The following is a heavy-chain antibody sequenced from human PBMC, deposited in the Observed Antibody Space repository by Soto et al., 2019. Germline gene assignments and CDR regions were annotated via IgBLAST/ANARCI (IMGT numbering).Heavy chain of an antibody. Sequence: GGSLRLSCAASGFTFSSYGMHWVRQAPGKGLEWVAVIWYDGSNKYYADSVKGRFTISRDNSKNTLYLQMNSLRAEDTAVYYCARGYCSSTSCSQLNWFDPWGQGTLVTVSS. V-gene: IGHV3-33*01. D-gene: IGHD2-2*01. CDR1: GFTFSSYG. CDR3: ARGYCSSTSCSQLNWFDP. J-gene: IGHJ5*02. CDR2: IWYDGSNK.